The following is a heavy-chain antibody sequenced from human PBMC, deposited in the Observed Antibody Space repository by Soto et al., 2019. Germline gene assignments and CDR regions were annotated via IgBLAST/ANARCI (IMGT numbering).Heavy chain of an antibody. CDR3: ARESEDLTSNFDY. CDR1: GFTFTRYS. J-gene: IGHJ4*02. Sequence: GGSLRLSCAASGFTFTRYSMNWVRQAPGKGLEWVSSIGSTTNYIYYGDSMKGRFTISRDNAKNSLYLEMNSLGAEDTAVYYCARESEDLTSNFDYWGQGTLVTVSS. CDR2: IGSTTNYI. V-gene: IGHV3-21*06.